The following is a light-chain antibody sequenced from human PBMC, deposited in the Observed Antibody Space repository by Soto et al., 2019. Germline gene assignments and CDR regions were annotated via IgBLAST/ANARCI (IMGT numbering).Light chain of an antibody. J-gene: IGKJ5*01. Sequence: DIQMTQSPSSLSASVGDRVTITCRASQAISVYLAWYQQKPGKVPKLLIYSASTWQSGVPSRFSGSGSGTDFTLTISSLQPEDVATYYCQKFNTAPLTFGQGTRLEIK. CDR1: QAISVY. V-gene: IGKV1-27*01. CDR3: QKFNTAPLT. CDR2: SAS.